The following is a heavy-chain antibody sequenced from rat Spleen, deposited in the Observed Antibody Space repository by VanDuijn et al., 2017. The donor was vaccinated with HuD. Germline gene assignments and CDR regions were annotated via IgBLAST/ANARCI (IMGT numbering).Heavy chain of an antibody. D-gene: IGHD1-11*01. J-gene: IGHJ2*01. CDR3: TAGGGYWDY. Sequence: EVQLVESGGGLVQPGRSLKLSCVASGFTFSNYWMTWIRRAPGKGLEWVASITDTGDSTYYPDSVKGRFTISRENAKSTLYLQMNSLRSEDTATYYCTAGGGYWDYWGQGVMVTVSS. CDR2: ITDTGDST. CDR1: GFTFSNYW. V-gene: IGHV5-31*01.